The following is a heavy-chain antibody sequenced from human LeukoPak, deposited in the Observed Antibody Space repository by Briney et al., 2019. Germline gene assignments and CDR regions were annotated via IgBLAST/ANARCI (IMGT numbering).Heavy chain of an antibody. V-gene: IGHV3-30*04. CDR1: GFTFSSYA. D-gene: IGHD3-22*01. CDR3: AGPSDYYDKAQAFDI. Sequence: GGSLRLSCAASGFTFSSYAMHWVRQAPGKGLEWVAVISYDGSNKYYADSVKGRFTISRDNSKNTLYLQMNSLRAEDTAVCYCAGPSDYYDKAQAFDIWGQGTMVTVSS. CDR2: ISYDGSNK. J-gene: IGHJ3*02.